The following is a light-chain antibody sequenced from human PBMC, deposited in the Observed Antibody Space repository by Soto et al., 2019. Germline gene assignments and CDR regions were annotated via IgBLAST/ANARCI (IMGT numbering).Light chain of an antibody. CDR1: SSDVGGYNY. V-gene: IGLV2-11*01. J-gene: IGLJ3*02. CDR2: DVS. CDR3: CSYAGSYTWV. Sequence: QSALTQPRSVSGSPGQSVTISCTGTSSDVGGYNYVSWYQQHPGKAPNLMIYDVSKRPSGVPDRFSGSKSGNTASLTISGLQAEDEADYYCCSYAGSYTWVFGGGTK.